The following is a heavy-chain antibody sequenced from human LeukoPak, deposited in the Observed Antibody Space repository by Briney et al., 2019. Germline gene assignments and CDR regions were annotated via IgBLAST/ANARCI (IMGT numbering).Heavy chain of an antibody. J-gene: IGHJ6*02. CDR1: GGSFSTSY. CDR2: IYYSGST. V-gene: IGHV4-59*12. Sequence: PSETLSLTCTVSGGSFSTSYWSWIRQFPGKGLEWIGYIYYSGSTYYNPSLQSRVTISVDTSKNQFPLKLSSVTAADTAVYYCARGERGYSYGKGGYYYGMDVWGQGTTVTVSS. D-gene: IGHD5-18*01. CDR3: ARGERGYSYGKGGYYYGMDV.